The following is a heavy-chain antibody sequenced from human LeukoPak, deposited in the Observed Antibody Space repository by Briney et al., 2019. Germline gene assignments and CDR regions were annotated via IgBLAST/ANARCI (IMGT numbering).Heavy chain of an antibody. Sequence: SETLSLTCTVSGGSISRGDYYWSWIRQPPGKGLEWIGYTYYSGSTYYNPSLKSRVIISVDTSKNQFSLKLSSVTAADTAVYYFAREGCSTTSCYGYFDLWGRGTLVTVSS. CDR3: AREGCSTTSCYGYFDL. D-gene: IGHD2-2*01. J-gene: IGHJ2*01. CDR1: GGSISRGDYY. V-gene: IGHV4-30-4*01. CDR2: TYYSGST.